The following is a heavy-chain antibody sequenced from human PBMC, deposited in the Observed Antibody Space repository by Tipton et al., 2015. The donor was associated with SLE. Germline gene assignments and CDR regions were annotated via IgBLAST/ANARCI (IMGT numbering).Heavy chain of an antibody. V-gene: IGHV4-39*07. Sequence: LRLSCTVSGGSVRDSSYYWAWIRQPPGKGLGWIGSIYYSGNTFDNPSPKSRVTISVDTSKNQFSLKLSSVTAADAALYYCTRTYSSGWSPEAFDIWGQGTMVTVSS. CDR1: GGSVRDSSYY. D-gene: IGHD6-19*01. J-gene: IGHJ3*02. CDR2: IYYSGNT. CDR3: TRTYSSGWSPEAFDI.